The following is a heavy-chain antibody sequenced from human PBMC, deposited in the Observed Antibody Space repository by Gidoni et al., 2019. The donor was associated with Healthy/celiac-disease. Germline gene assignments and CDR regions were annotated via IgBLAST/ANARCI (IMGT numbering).Heavy chain of an antibody. CDR2: ISGSGGST. V-gene: IGHV3-23*01. CDR3: AKDLVKGAEYFQH. Sequence: EVQLLESGGGLVQHGGSLRLSCAASGFTFSSYAMSWVRQAPGKGLEWVSAISGSGGSTYYTDSVKGRFTISRDNSKNTLYLQMNSLRAEDTAVYYCAKDLVKGAEYFQHWGQGTLVTVSS. J-gene: IGHJ1*01. D-gene: IGHD2-21*01. CDR1: GFTFSSYA.